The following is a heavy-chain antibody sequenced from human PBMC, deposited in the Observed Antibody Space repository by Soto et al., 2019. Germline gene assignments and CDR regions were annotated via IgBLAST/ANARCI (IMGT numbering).Heavy chain of an antibody. CDR1: GFTFSSYA. CDR3: AKDGWSVLRFLEWVFDP. CDR2: ISGSGGST. Sequence: GGSLRLSCAASGFTFSSYAMSWVRQAPGKGLEWVSAISGSGGSTYYADSVKGRFTISRDNSKNTLYLQMNSLRAEDTAVYYCAKDGWSVLRFLEWVFDPWGQGTLVTVSS. V-gene: IGHV3-23*01. J-gene: IGHJ5*02. D-gene: IGHD3-3*01.